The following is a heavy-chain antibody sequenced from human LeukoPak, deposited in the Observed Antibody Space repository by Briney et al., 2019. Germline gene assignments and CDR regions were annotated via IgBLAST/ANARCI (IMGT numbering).Heavy chain of an antibody. J-gene: IGHJ4*02. CDR1: GFTFSSYA. D-gene: IGHD6-19*01. CDR3: AKGIMSGWSFDY. V-gene: IGHV3-23*01. CDR2: ISGSGGST. Sequence: GGSLRLSCGASGFTFSSYAMSWVRQAPGKGLEWVSAISGSGGSTYYADSVKGRFTISRDNSKNTLYLQMNSLRAEDTAVYYCAKGIMSGWSFDYWGQGTLVTVSS.